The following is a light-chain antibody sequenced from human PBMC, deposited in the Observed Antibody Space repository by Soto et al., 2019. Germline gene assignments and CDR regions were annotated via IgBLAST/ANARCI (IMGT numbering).Light chain of an antibody. CDR1: QAISSW. V-gene: IGKV1-12*01. CDR2: AAS. J-gene: IGKJ5*01. CDR3: QQANSFPIT. Sequence: DIQMTQSPSSVSASVGDRVTITCRASQAISSWLAWYQQKPGKAPNLLIFAASTLESGVPSRFSGSGSGTEFTLTISSLQPEDFATYYCQQANSFPITFGQGTRLEIK.